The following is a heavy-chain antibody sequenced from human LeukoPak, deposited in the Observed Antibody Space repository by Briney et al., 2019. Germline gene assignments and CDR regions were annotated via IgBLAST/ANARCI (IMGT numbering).Heavy chain of an antibody. CDR3: ARVGKYYYGSGSYYYFDY. Sequence: SLRLSCAASGFTFDDYAMHWVRQAPGKGLEWVSGISWNSGSIGYADSVKGRFTISRDSAKNSLYLQMNSLRAEDTAVYYCARVGKYYYGSGSYYYFDYWGQGTLVTVSS. D-gene: IGHD3-10*01. V-gene: IGHV3-9*01. CDR2: ISWNSGSI. J-gene: IGHJ4*02. CDR1: GFTFDDYA.